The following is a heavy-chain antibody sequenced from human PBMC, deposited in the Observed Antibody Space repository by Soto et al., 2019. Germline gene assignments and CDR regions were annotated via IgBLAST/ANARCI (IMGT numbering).Heavy chain of an antibody. J-gene: IGHJ4*02. Sequence: QVQLQQWGAGLLKPSETLSFTCAVYGGSFSGYYWSWIRQPPGKGLEWIGEINHSGSTNYNPSLKSRVTISVDTSKNQFSLKLSSVTAADTAVYYCARLSYGSDYWGQGTLVTVSS. CDR2: INHSGST. CDR3: ARLSYGSDY. CDR1: GGSFSGYY. D-gene: IGHD3-10*01. V-gene: IGHV4-34*01.